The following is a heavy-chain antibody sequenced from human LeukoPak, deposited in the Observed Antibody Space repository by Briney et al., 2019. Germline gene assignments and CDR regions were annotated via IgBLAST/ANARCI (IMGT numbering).Heavy chain of an antibody. Sequence: GGSLRLSCAASGFTFSNYAMSWVRQAPGRGLEWVATIGDSGGNTYYADSVKGRFTISRDNSKSTLQLQMNSLRAEDTAVYYCAKDRRYSNDAFDVWGQGTMVTVSS. J-gene: IGHJ3*01. CDR2: IGDSGGNT. CDR1: GFTFSNYA. V-gene: IGHV3-23*01. CDR3: AKDRRYSNDAFDV. D-gene: IGHD6-13*01.